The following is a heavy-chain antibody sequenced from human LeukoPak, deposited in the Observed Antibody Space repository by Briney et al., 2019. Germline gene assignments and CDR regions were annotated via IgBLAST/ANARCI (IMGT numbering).Heavy chain of an antibody. CDR2: MSNDGSKK. V-gene: IGHV3-30*18. CDR1: GFTFSSYG. J-gene: IGHJ4*02. Sequence: GGSLRLSCAASGFTFSSYGMHWVRQAPGKGLDWVAVMSNDGSKKYYADSVKGRFTISRDNSKNTLSLLLSSLRAEDTAVYYCAKDRYSYAFEYSDSWGQGTLVTVSS. CDR3: AKDRYSYAFEYSDS. D-gene: IGHD5-18*01.